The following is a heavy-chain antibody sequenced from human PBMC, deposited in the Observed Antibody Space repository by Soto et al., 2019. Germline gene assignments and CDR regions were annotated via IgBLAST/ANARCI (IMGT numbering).Heavy chain of an antibody. J-gene: IGHJ6*02. V-gene: IGHV1-2*04. CDR2: INPNSGGT. CDR1: GYTFTGYY. Sequence: ASVKVSCKASGYTFTGYYMHWVRQAPGQGLEWMGWINPNSGGTNYAQKFQGWVTMTRDTSISTAYMELSRLRSDDTAVYYCARAGTGSSLRYYYYYGMDVWGQGTTVTVSS. CDR3: ARAGTGSSLRYYYYYGMDV.